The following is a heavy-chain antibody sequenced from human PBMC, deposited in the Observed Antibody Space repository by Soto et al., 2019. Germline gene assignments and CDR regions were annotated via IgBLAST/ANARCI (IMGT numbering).Heavy chain of an antibody. CDR1: GGTFSSYA. V-gene: IGHV1-69*13. J-gene: IGHJ5*02. D-gene: IGHD2-21*02. CDR2: IIPIFGTA. CDR3: AREVPYCGGDCYSSWFDP. Sequence: ASVKVSCKASGGTFSSYAISWVRQAPGQGLEWMGGIIPIFGTANYAQKFQGRVTITADESTSTAYMELSSLRSEDTAVYYCAREVPYCGGDCYSSWFDPWGKGTMVTVS.